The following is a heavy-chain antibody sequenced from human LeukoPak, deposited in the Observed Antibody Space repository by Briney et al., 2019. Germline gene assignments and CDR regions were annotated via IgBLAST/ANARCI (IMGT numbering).Heavy chain of an antibody. CDR1: GYTFASYG. J-gene: IGHJ5*02. Sequence: ASVNVSCKASGYTFASYGISWVRQAPGQGLEWVGWISAYNGDTNYAQKLQGRVTMTTDTSTSTAYMELRSLRSDDTAVYYCARDLNRYVLKCSGGSCRLTYSWFDPWGQGTLVTVSS. V-gene: IGHV1-18*04. CDR2: ISAYNGDT. D-gene: IGHD2-15*01. CDR3: ARDLNRYVLKCSGGSCRLTYSWFDP.